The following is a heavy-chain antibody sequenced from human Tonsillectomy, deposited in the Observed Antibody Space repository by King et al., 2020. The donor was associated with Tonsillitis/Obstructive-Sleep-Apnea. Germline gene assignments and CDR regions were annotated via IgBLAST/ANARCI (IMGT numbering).Heavy chain of an antibody. V-gene: IGHV4-59*01. D-gene: IGHD1-26*01. CDR3: ARSVGARYWFDP. CDR2: IYYSGST. CDR1: GGSISSYY. Sequence: QLQESGPGLVKPSETLSLTCTVSGGSISSYYWSWIRQPPGKGLEWIGYIYYSGSTNYNTSLKSRVTISVDTSKNQFSLKLRSVTAEDTAVYYCARSVGARYWFDPWGQGTLVTVSS. J-gene: IGHJ5*02.